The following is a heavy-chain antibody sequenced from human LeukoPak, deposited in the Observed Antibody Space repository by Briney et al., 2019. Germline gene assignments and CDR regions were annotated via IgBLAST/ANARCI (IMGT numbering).Heavy chain of an antibody. Sequence: SETLSLTCAVYGGSFSGYYWSWIRQPPGKGLEWIGEINHSGSTNYNPSLKSRVTISVDTSKNQFSLKLSSVTAADTAVYYCARRGITMVRGTIIQYYYYMDVWGKGTTVTISS. CDR1: GGSFSGYY. CDR3: ARRGITMVRGTIIQYYYYMDV. J-gene: IGHJ6*03. D-gene: IGHD3-10*01. CDR2: INHSGST. V-gene: IGHV4-34*01.